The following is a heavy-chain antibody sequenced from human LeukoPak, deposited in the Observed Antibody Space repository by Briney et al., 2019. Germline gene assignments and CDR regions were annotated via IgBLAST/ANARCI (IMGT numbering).Heavy chain of an antibody. CDR1: GFTFSSYS. V-gene: IGHV3-74*01. D-gene: IGHD3-16*01. CDR2: IKSDGSST. CDR3: ARGGRYAYFLDY. Sequence: PGGSLRLSCAASGFTFSSYSMNWVRQGPGKGLVWVSRIKSDGSSTSYAESVKGRFTISRDNAKNTVYVHMNSLRDEDTAVYYCARGGRYAYFLDYWGQGTLVTVSS. J-gene: IGHJ4*02.